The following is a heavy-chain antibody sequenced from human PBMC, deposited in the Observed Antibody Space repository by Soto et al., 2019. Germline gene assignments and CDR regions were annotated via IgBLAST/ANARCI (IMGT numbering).Heavy chain of an antibody. D-gene: IGHD3-22*01. V-gene: IGHV3-23*01. CDR1: GFTFRSYA. CDR2: ISGSGGST. Sequence: TGGSLRLSCAASGFTFRSYAMSWVRQAPGKGLEWVSGISGSGGSTYYADSVKGRFTISRDNSKNTLYLQMNSLRAEDTDVYYCAKSYYDSSGYPFTFDSWGQGTLVTVSS. CDR3: AKSYYDSSGYPFTFDS. J-gene: IGHJ4*02.